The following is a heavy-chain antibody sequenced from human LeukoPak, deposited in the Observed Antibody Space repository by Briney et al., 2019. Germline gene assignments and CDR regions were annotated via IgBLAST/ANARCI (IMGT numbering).Heavy chain of an antibody. J-gene: IGHJ6*02. D-gene: IGHD3-16*01. Sequence: GGSLRLSCAASGFTFNTYWMSWVRQTPGKGLEWVASINHNGNVNYYVDSVKGRFTISRDNAKNSLYLQMSNLRAEDTAVYFCARGGGLDVWGQGATVTVSS. CDR2: INHNGNVN. CDR1: GFTFNTYW. CDR3: ARGGGLDV. V-gene: IGHV3-7*03.